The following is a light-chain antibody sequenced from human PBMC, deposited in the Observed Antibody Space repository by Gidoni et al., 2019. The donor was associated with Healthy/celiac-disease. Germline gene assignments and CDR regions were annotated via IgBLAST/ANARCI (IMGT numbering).Light chain of an antibody. Sequence: DIVMTQSPDPLAVSLCERATITCKSSQSVLYSSNNKNYLAWYQQKQGQPPKLLIYWASTRETGVPDRFSGSGSGTDFTLTISSLQAEDVAVYYCQQYYSTPWTFGQGTKVEIK. CDR2: WAS. V-gene: IGKV4-1*01. CDR3: QQYYSTPWT. CDR1: QSVLYSSNNKNY. J-gene: IGKJ1*01.